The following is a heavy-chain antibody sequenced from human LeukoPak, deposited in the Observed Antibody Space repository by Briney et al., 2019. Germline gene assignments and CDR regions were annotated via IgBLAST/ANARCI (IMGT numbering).Heavy chain of an antibody. CDR1: GYTFTSYY. Sequence: GASVKVSCKASGYTFTSYYMHWVRQAPGQGLEWMGVINPTGDGTTYSQKSQGRVTMTRDTSTSTVYMELNSLRSEDTAVYYCARDSYDFWSGYSFWGQGTQVTVSS. CDR3: ARDSYDFWSGYSF. D-gene: IGHD3-3*01. CDR2: INPTGDGT. J-gene: IGHJ4*02. V-gene: IGHV1-46*01.